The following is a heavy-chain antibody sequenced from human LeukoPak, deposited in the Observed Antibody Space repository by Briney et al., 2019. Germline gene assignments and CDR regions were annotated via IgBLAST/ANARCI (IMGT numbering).Heavy chain of an antibody. Sequence: GGSLRLSCAASGFTFSSYAMHWVRQAPGKGLEWVAVISYDGSNKYYADSVKGRFTISRDNSKNTLYLQMNSLRAEDTAVYYCARDQGERVGATLDYWGQGTLVTVSS. CDR3: ARDQGERVGATLDY. CDR2: ISYDGSNK. CDR1: GFTFSSYA. D-gene: IGHD1-26*01. V-gene: IGHV3-30*04. J-gene: IGHJ4*02.